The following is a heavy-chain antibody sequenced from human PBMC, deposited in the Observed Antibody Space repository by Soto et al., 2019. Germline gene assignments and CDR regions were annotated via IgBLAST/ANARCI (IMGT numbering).Heavy chain of an antibody. CDR3: ARMVRRAIFGVVITRTYFDY. CDR1: GFTFSSYW. CDR2: IKQDGSEK. J-gene: IGHJ4*02. V-gene: IGHV3-7*01. D-gene: IGHD3-3*02. Sequence: EVQLVESGGGLVQPGGSLRLSCAASGFTFSSYWMSWVRQAPGKGLEWVANIKQDGSEKYYVDSVKGRFTISRDNAKNSLYLQMNSLRAEDTAVYYCARMVRRAIFGVVITRTYFDYWGQGTLVTVSS.